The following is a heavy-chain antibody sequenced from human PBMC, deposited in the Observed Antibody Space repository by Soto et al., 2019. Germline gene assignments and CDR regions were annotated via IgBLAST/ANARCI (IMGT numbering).Heavy chain of an antibody. CDR3: ASGLRWSWFDP. J-gene: IGHJ5*02. CDR2: IYYSGST. D-gene: IGHD3-16*01. CDR1: GDSISSYY. V-gene: IGHV4-59*01. Sequence: PPETLSLTCTVSGDSISSYYWSWIRQPPGKGQEWIGYIYYSGSTNYTPSLKSRVTISVDTSKNQFSLKLSSVTAADTAVYYCASGLRWSWFDPWGQGTLVTVSS.